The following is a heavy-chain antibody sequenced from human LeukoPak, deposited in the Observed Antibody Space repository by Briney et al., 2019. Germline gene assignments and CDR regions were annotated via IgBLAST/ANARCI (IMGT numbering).Heavy chain of an antibody. CDR3: TLVTRATAAVDY. V-gene: IGHV3-7*01. D-gene: IGHD6-13*01. CDR1: GFTFSSYW. J-gene: IGHJ4*02. Sequence: GGSLRLSCAASGFTFSSYWMSWVRQVSGKGLEWVANIKPDGSEEYYVDSVKGRFTISRDNAEKSLYLQMNSLRVEDTAVYYCTLVTRATAAVDYWGQGTLVTVSS. CDR2: IKPDGSEE.